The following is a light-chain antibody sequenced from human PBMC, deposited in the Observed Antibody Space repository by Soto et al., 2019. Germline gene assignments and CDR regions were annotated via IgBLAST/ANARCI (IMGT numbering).Light chain of an antibody. CDR2: GAS. Sequence: EIVLTQSPGTLSLSPGERATLSCRASQSVSSSYLAWYQQKPGQAPRLLIYGASSRANGIPDRFSGSGSGTDFTLTNSRLEPEDFAVYYCQQYGSSPYTFGQGTKLE. CDR3: QQYGSSPYT. CDR1: QSVSSSY. J-gene: IGKJ2*01. V-gene: IGKV3-20*01.